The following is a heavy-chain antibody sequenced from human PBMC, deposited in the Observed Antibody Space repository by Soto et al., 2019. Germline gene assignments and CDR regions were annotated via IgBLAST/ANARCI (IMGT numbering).Heavy chain of an antibody. D-gene: IGHD4-17*01. V-gene: IGHV3-11*01. CDR2: ISRSGRNI. CDR1: GFTFSDYY. Sequence: PGGSLRLSCAASGFTFSDYYMSWIRQAPGKGLEWVSYISRSGRNIYYADSVKGRFTISRDNSKNTLYLQMNSLRAEDTAVYYCAKELVPITTVGIGDYVEGYYYYYYGMDVWGQGTTVTVSS. CDR3: AKELVPITTVGIGDYVEGYYYYYYGMDV. J-gene: IGHJ6*02.